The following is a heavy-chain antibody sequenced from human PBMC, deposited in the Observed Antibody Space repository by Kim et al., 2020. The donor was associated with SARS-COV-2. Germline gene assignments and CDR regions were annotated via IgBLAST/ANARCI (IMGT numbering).Heavy chain of an antibody. D-gene: IGHD6-19*01. V-gene: IGHV3-23*01. CDR3: AKSSQWLENYVMDV. CDR1: GFTFSSYA. J-gene: IGHJ6*02. CDR2: ISGSGDST. Sequence: GGSLRLSCAASGFTFSSYAMSWVRQAPGKGLEWVSRISGSGDSTDYADSVKGRFTISRDNSKNTLYVQMNSLRAEDTAVYYCAKSSQWLENYVMDVWGQGTTVTVSS.